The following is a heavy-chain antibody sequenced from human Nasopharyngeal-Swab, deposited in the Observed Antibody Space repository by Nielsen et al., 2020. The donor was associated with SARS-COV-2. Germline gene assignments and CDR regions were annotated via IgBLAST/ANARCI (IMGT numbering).Heavy chain of an antibody. Sequence: SVKVSCRASGGTFSSYAISWVRQAPGQGLEWMGGIIPILGIANYAQKFQGRVTITADKSTSTAYMELSSLRSEDTAVYYCARERAYSSGLNWFDPWGQGTLVTVSS. CDR2: IIPILGIA. V-gene: IGHV1-69*10. CDR3: ARERAYSSGLNWFDP. J-gene: IGHJ5*02. CDR1: GGTFSSYA. D-gene: IGHD6-19*01.